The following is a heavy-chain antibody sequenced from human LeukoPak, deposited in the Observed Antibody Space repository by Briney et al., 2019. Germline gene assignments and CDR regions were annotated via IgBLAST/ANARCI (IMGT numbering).Heavy chain of an antibody. J-gene: IGHJ4*02. CDR1: GYSFTNYW. Sequence: GESLKISCKGSGYSFTNYWIGWVRQMPGKGLEWMGIIYPGDSDTRYSPSFQGQVTISADKSTSIAYLQWSSLKASDTAMYYCARRYCTNGVCRYFDSWGQGTLVTVSS. D-gene: IGHD2-8*01. CDR2: IYPGDSDT. V-gene: IGHV5-51*01. CDR3: ARRYCTNGVCRYFDS.